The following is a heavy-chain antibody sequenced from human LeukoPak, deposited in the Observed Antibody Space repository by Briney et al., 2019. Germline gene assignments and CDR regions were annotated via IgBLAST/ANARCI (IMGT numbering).Heavy chain of an antibody. D-gene: IGHD5-12*01. V-gene: IGHV3-74*01. CDR2: ISTDARTI. Sequence: GGSLRLSCAASGFAFSTNWMHWVRQAPGKGLVWVSHISTDARTITYADFVKGRFTISRDNAKNSLYLQMNSLRAEDTAVYYCAREVATGGFYYWGQGTLVTVSS. J-gene: IGHJ4*02. CDR3: AREVATGGFYY. CDR1: GFAFSTNW.